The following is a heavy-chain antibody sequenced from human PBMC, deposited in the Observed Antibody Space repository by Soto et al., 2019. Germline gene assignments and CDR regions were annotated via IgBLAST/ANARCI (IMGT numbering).Heavy chain of an antibody. CDR2: IYYSGIT. CDR3: ARINYYDSSGYYTFDY. D-gene: IGHD3-22*01. CDR1: GDSISSGDHY. Sequence: SETLSLTCTVSGDSISSGDHYWTWIRQHPGKGLEWIGYIYYSGITYYNPSLKSRLTITVDTSKNQFSLKLSSVTAADTAVYYCARINYYDSSGYYTFDYWGQGTLVTVSS. J-gene: IGHJ4*02. V-gene: IGHV4-31*03.